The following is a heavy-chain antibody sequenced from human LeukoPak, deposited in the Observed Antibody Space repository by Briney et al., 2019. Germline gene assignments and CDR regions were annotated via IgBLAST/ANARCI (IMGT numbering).Heavy chain of an antibody. CDR3: ARDYYGSGSYHTEWEKYYYYGMDV. CDR1: GYTFTNFG. J-gene: IGHJ6*02. CDR2: ISGYNGHT. Sequence: AASVKVSCKASGYTFTNFGISWVRQAPGQGLEWMGWISGYNGHTIYAQKLQVRVTMTTDTSTSTAYMELRSLRSDDTAVYYCARDYYGSGSYHTEWEKYYYYGMDVWGQGTTVTVSS. V-gene: IGHV1-18*01. D-gene: IGHD3-10*01.